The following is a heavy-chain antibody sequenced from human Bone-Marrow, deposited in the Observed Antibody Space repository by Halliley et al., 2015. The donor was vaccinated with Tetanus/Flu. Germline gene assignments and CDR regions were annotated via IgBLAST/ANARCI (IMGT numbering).Heavy chain of an antibody. V-gene: IGHV4-61*07. CDR2: SDSGTT. J-gene: IGHJ6*01. Sequence: SDSGTTKYNPSLQSRVTISVHMSKNQFSLNLTSETAADTAVYYCARRYDFWSGYFRTYGLDVWGQGTTVTVSS. D-gene: IGHD3-3*01. CDR3: ARRYDFWSGYFRTYGLDV.